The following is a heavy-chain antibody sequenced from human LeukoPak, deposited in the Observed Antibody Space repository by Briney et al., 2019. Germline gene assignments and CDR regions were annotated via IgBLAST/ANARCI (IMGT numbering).Heavy chain of an antibody. CDR3: ARDMVGRFDP. J-gene: IGHJ5*02. V-gene: IGHV4-34*01. Sequence: SETLSLTCAVYGGSFSGYYWSWIRQPPGKGLEWIGEINHSGSTNYNPSLKSRVTLSLDKSQNQFSLKVTSVTAADTAVYYCARDMVGRFDPWGQGTLVTVSS. CDR2: INHSGST. CDR1: GGSFSGYY. D-gene: IGHD2-15*01.